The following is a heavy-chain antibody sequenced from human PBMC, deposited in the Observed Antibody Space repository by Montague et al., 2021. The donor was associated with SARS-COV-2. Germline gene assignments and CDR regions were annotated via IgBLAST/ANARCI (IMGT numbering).Heavy chain of an antibody. CDR1: GFTFNNFG. CDR2: ISYDGSIQ. CDR3: AKDATIFWFERGRGTFDY. J-gene: IGHJ4*02. D-gene: IGHD3-10*01. Sequence: SLRLSCAASGFTFNNFGMHWVRQAPGQGLEWVAVISYDGSIQYYADSVKGRFTISRDWSKSTLFLQMSSLRPEDTAVYYYAKDATIFWFERGRGTFDYWGRGTLVAVAS. V-gene: IGHV3-30*18.